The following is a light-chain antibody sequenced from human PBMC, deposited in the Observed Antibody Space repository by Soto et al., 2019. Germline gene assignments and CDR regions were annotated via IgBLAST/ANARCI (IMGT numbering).Light chain of an antibody. CDR3: QQYINRWT. J-gene: IGKJ1*01. V-gene: IGKV1-5*03. CDR2: KAS. Sequence: DIQMTQSPSTLSASVGDRVTITCRASQSISTWLAWYQQKPGKAPKLLIYKASSSESGVPSRFSGSGSGTEFTLTISSLQPDDFATYYCQQYINRWTFGQGTKVEIK. CDR1: QSISTW.